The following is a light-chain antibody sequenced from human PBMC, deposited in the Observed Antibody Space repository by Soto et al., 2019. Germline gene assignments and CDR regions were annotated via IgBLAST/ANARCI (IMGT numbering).Light chain of an antibody. CDR1: SSDVGAYNY. CDR2: EVT. CDR3: TSYVGNDIWV. V-gene: IGLV2-8*01. Sequence: QSALTQPPSASGSPGQSVTISCTGTSSDVGAYNYVSWYQQYPGKAPKLMIYEVTKRPSGVPDRFSGSKSGNTASLTVFGLQAEDEADYYCTSYVGNDIWVFGGGTKVTVL. J-gene: IGLJ3*02.